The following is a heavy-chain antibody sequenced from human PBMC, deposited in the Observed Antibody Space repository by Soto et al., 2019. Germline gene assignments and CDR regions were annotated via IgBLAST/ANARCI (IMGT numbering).Heavy chain of an antibody. CDR2: IYYSGST. V-gene: IGHV4-59*08. CDR1: GCSISSYY. Sequence: AETLSLTCTVSGCSISSYYWSWIRQPPGKGLEWIGYIYYSGSTNYNPSLKSRVTISVDMSKNQFSLKLSSVTAADTAVYYCARHSAYVPFDYWGQGTLVTVSS. J-gene: IGHJ4*02. CDR3: ARHSAYVPFDY. D-gene: IGHD3-16*01.